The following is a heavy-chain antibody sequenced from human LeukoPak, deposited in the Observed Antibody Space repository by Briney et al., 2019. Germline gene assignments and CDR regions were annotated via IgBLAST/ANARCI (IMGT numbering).Heavy chain of an antibody. CDR3: ARDGFSSSWSGGYFDC. D-gene: IGHD6-13*01. CDR1: GFTLSSYW. CDR2: IKHDGSEK. V-gene: IGHV3-7*05. Sequence: GGSLRLSCAASGFTLSSYWMSWVRQAPGKGLEWVANIKHDGSEKYYVDSVKGRFTISRDNANDSLYLQMNSLRAEDTAVYYCARDGFSSSWSGGYFDCWGQGTLVTVSS. J-gene: IGHJ4*02.